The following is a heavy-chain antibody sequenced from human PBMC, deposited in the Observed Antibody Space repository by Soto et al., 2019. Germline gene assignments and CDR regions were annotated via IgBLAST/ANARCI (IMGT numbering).Heavy chain of an antibody. CDR3: AKAISAAPFAVVTAYDY. D-gene: IGHD2-21*02. V-gene: IGHV3-48*03. CDR2: TSSGGGTT. Sequence: EVQLVESGGGLVQPGGSLRLSCAASGFTFSSSEMNWVRQAPGMGLEWVSYTSSGGGTTYYADSVKGRFTISRDNAKNSLSLRMNSLRAEDSAIYFCAKAISAAPFAVVTAYDYWGQGTLVSVSS. CDR1: GFTFSSSE. J-gene: IGHJ4*02.